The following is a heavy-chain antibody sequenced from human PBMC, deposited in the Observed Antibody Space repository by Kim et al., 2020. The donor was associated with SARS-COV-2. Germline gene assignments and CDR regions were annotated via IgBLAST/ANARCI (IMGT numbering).Heavy chain of an antibody. CDR3: ATLDGGNSGDY. CDR2: T. D-gene: IGHD2-21*02. J-gene: IGHJ4*02. V-gene: IGHV4-4*02. Sequence: TNNNPSLKSRVTISVDKSKNQFSLKLSSVTAADTAVYYCATLDGGNSGDYWGQGTLVTVSS.